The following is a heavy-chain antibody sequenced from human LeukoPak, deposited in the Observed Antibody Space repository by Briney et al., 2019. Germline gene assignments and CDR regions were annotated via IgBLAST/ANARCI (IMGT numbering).Heavy chain of an antibody. J-gene: IGHJ6*03. CDR1: GYTFTSYY. D-gene: IGHD3-16*01. CDR2: INPSGGST. CDR3: ARHLLGRKYYMDV. V-gene: IGHV1-46*01. Sequence: ASVKVSCKASGYTFTSYYMHWVRQAPGQGLEWMGIINPSGGSTSYAQKFQGRVTMTRDMSTSTVYMELSSLRSEDTAVYYCARHLLGRKYYMDVWGKGTTVTISS.